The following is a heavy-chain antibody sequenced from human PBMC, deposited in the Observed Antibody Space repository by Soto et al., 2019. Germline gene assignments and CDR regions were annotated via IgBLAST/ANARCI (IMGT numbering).Heavy chain of an antibody. CDR1: GFTFSNAW. J-gene: IGHJ4*02. Sequence: EVQLVESGGGLVKPGGSLRLSCAASGFTFSNAWMNWVRQAPGKGLEWVGRIKSKTDGGTTDYAAPGKGRFTISRDDSKNTLYLQMNSLKTEDTAVYYCTTAQTIFGVVTGDYWGQGTLVTVSS. CDR2: IKSKTDGGTT. V-gene: IGHV3-15*07. CDR3: TTAQTIFGVVTGDY. D-gene: IGHD3-3*01.